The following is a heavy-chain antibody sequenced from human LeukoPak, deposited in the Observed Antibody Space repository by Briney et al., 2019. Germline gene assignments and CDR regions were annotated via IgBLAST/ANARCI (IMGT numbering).Heavy chain of an antibody. CDR1: GFTFSSYT. Sequence: GGSLRLSCAASGFTFSSYTMNWVRQAPGKGLEWISYISTDGDTMYYADSVKGRFTISRDNAKNSLYLQMNSLRAEDTAVYYCAQGIPQGGTWGQGTLVTVSS. V-gene: IGHV3-48*01. J-gene: IGHJ5*02. D-gene: IGHD3-16*01. CDR2: ISTDGDTM. CDR3: AQGIPQGGT.